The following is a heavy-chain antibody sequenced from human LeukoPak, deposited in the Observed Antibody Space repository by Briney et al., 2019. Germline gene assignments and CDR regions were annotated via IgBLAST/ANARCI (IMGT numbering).Heavy chain of an antibody. CDR2: INPNSGGT. V-gene: IGHV1-2*02. CDR1: GYTFTGYY. J-gene: IGHJ4*02. D-gene: IGHD6-13*01. Sequence: GGSLRLSCAASGYTFTGYYMHWVRQAPGQGLEWMGWINPNSGGTNYAQKFQGRVTMTRDTSISTAYMELSRLRSDDTAVYYCARDLERGSAAGYYFDYWGQGTLVTVSS. CDR3: ARDLERGSAAGYYFDY.